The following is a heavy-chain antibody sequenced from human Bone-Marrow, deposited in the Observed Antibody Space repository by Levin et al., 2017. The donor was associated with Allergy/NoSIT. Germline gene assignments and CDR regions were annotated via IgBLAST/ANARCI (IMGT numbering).Heavy chain of an antibody. CDR1: GTSISSGNW. CDR3: AREDYYGSGTFAD. CDR2: IFHSEYT. J-gene: IGHJ4*02. V-gene: IGHV4-4*02. D-gene: IGHD3-10*01. Sequence: SQTLSLTCVVSGTSISSGNWWSWVRQPPGKGLEWIGEIFHSEYTNYNPSLKSRVIISLDKSKNQFSLMLTSVTAADTAVYYCAREDYYGSGTFADWGQGSLVTVSS.